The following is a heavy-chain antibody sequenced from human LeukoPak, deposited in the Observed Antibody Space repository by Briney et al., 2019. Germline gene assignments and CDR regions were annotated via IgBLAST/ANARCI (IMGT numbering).Heavy chain of an antibody. CDR1: GFTFDDYA. CDR3: ARGTDYYYYGMDV. Sequence: GRSLRLSCAASGFTFDDYAMHWVRQAPGKGLEWVSGISWNSGSIGYADSVKGRFTISRDNVKNSLYLQMNSLRAEDTALYYCARGTDYYYYGMDVWGQGTTVTVSS. J-gene: IGHJ6*02. CDR2: ISWNSGSI. V-gene: IGHV3-9*01.